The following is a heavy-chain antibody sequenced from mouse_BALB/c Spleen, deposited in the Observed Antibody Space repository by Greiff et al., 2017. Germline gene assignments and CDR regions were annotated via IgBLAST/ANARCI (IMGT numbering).Heavy chain of an antibody. CDR3: ARVGLRYYAMDY. D-gene: IGHD2-4*01. CDR1: GFTFSDYY. J-gene: IGHJ4*01. V-gene: IGHV5-4*02. CDR2: ISDGGSYT. Sequence: EVHLVESGGGLVKPGGSLKLSCAASGFTFSDYYMYWVRQTPEKRLEWVATISDGGSYTYYPDSVKGRFTISRDNAKNNLYLQMSSLKSEDTAMYYCARVGLRYYAMDYWGQGTSVTVSS.